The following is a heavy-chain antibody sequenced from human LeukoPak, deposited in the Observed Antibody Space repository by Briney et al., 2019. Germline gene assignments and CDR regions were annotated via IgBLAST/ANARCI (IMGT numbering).Heavy chain of an antibody. Sequence: SETLSLTCTVSGASISSYYWSWIRQPPGKGLEWIGSIYYSGSTYYNPSLKSRVTISVDTSKNQFSLKLSSVTAADTAVYYCARRGELSYFDYWGQGTLVTVSS. CDR2: IYYSGST. J-gene: IGHJ4*02. D-gene: IGHD3-10*01. V-gene: IGHV4-39*01. CDR1: GASISSYY. CDR3: ARRGELSYFDY.